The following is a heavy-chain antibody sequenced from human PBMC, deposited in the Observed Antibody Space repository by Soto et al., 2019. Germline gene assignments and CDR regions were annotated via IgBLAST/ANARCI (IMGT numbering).Heavy chain of an antibody. J-gene: IGHJ6*02. D-gene: IGHD4-17*01. CDR3: AYSYGDYVNRGLYYYLHGMDA. V-gene: IGHV1-18*01. CDR2: ISAYNGNT. Sequence: ASVKVSCKASGSTFTSYGISWVRQAPGQGLEWMGWISAYNGNTNYAQKLQGRVTMTTDTSTSTAYMELRSLRSDDTAVYYCAYSYGDYVNRGLYYYLHGMDAWGQGTRVTVSS. CDR1: GSTFTSYG.